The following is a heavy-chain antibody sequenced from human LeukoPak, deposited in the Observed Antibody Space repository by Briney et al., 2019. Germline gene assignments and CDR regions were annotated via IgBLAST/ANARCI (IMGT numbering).Heavy chain of an antibody. CDR3: ARGHYYGSGSYAVLDY. Sequence: SQTLSLTCTVSGGSISSGGYYWSWIRQPAGKGLEWIGRIYTSGSTNYNPSLKSRVTMSVDTSKNQFSLKLSSVTAADTAVYYCARGHYYGSGSYAVLDYWGQGTLDTVSS. D-gene: IGHD3-10*01. CDR2: IYTSGST. J-gene: IGHJ4*02. V-gene: IGHV4-61*02. CDR1: GGSISSGGYY.